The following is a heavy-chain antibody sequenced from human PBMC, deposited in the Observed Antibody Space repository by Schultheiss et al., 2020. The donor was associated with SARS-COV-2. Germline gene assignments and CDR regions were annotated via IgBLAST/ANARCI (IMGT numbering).Heavy chain of an antibody. CDR2: IYYSGST. J-gene: IGHJ4*02. Sequence: SETLSLTCAVSGYSISSGYYWGWIRQPPGKGLEWIGYIYYSGSTYYNPSLKSRVTISVDTSKNQFSLKLSSVTAADTAVYYCARVHLALGDYWGQGTLVTVSS. CDR3: ARVHLALGDY. D-gene: IGHD3-16*01. V-gene: IGHV4-38-2*01. CDR1: GYSISSGYY.